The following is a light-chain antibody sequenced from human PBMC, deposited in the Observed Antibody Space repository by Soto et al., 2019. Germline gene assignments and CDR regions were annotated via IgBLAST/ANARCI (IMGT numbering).Light chain of an antibody. J-gene: IGLJ1*01. V-gene: IGLV3-21*04. CDR1: NIGSKS. CDR3: QVWDSTSDPHYV. CDR2: FES. Sequence: SYELTQPPSVSVAPGKTARITCGGNNIGSKSVHWYQQKPGQAPVLVIYFESDRPSGIPERFSGSNSGNTATLTISRVEAGDEADYYCQVWDSTSDPHYVFGTGTKLTVL.